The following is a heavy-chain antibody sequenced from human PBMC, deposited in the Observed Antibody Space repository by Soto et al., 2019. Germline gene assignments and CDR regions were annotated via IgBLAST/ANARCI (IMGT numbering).Heavy chain of an antibody. V-gene: IGHV3-74*01. J-gene: IGHJ5*02. CDR2: INSDGSAT. CDR3: ARDHCSTTSCYTVWFDP. CDR1: GFTFSKHW. D-gene: IGHD2-2*02. Sequence: LRLSCAASGFTFSKHWMHWVRQAPGKGLVWVSRINSDGSATNYADSVKGRFTISRDNAENTLYLHMSSLRAEDTAVYYCARDHCSTTSCYTVWFDPWGQGTLVTVSS.